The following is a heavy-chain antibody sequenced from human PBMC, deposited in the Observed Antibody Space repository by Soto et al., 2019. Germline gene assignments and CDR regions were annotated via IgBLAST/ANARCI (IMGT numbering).Heavy chain of an antibody. CDR3: ARDVPLNYYDGTFSYYAMDV. D-gene: IGHD3-16*01. CDR1: GGTFSSHA. J-gene: IGHJ6*02. Sequence: ASVKVSCKASGGTFSSHAISWVRQAPEQGLEWMGGIIPFFKATNYAQKFQGRVTITADDSTSTAYMDLYSLRSEDTAVYYCARDVPLNYYDGTFSYYAMDVWGQGTTVTVSS. V-gene: IGHV1-69*13. CDR2: IIPFFKAT.